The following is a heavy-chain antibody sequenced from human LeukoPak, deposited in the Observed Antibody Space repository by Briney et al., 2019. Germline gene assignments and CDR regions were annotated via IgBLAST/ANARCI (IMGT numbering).Heavy chain of an antibody. V-gene: IGHV3-23*01. CDR3: AKDYSSGWYDY. CDR2: ISGSGGST. Sequence: GGSLRLSCAASGFAFRSYAMSWVRQAPGKGLEWVSSISGSGGSTYYADSVKDRFTISRDNSKNTLYLQMNSLRAEDTAVYYCAKDYSSGWYDYWGQGTLVTVSS. J-gene: IGHJ4*02. CDR1: GFAFRSYA. D-gene: IGHD6-19*01.